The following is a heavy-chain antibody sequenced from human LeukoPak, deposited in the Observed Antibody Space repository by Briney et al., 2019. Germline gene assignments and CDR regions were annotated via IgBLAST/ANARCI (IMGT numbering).Heavy chain of an antibody. CDR3: LETDVDTAR. D-gene: IGHD5-18*01. CDR1: GFTFSSYA. J-gene: IGHJ4*02. Sequence: GGSLRLSCSASGFTFSSYAMHWVRQAPGKGLEYVSVISSNGGSTYYADSVKGRFTISRDNSKNTLYLQMSSLRAEDTAVYYCLETDVDTARWGQGTLVTVSS. V-gene: IGHV3-64D*06. CDR2: ISSNGGST.